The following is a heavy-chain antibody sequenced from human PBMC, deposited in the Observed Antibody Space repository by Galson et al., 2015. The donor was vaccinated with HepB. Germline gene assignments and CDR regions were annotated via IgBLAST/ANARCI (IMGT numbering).Heavy chain of an antibody. D-gene: IGHD5-18*01. V-gene: IGHV4-59*01. J-gene: IGHJ4*02. Sequence: LLESGPGLVKPSETLSLTCTVSGGSISTYYWSWIRQPPGKGLEWIGYIYYSGSTNYNPSLKSRVTISVDTSEQQFSLNLISVDAADTAVYYCARVGDSYGYVTTTTIDYWGQGTLVSAS. CDR2: IYYSGST. CDR1: GGSISTYY. CDR3: ARVGDSYGYVTTTTIDY.